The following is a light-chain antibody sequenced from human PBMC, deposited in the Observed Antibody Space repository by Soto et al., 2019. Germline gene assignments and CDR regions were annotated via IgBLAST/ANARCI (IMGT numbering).Light chain of an antibody. J-gene: IGLJ1*01. CDR1: SSNIGSNY. Sequence: QSVLTRPPSASGTPGQRVTISCSGSSSNIGSNYVYWYQQLPGTAPKLLIYRNNQRPSGVPDRFSGSKSGTSASLAISGLRSEDEADYYCAAWDDSLSGIYVFGTGTKVTVL. CDR2: RNN. V-gene: IGLV1-47*01. CDR3: AAWDDSLSGIYV.